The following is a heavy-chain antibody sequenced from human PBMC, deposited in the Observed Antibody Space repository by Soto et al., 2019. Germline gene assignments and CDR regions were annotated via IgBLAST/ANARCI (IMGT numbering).Heavy chain of an antibody. D-gene: IGHD6-13*01. CDR1: GGSISSYY. Sequence: SETLSLTCTVSGGSISSYYWSWIRQPPGKGLEWIGYIYYSGSTNYNPSLKSRVTISVDTSKNQFSLKLSSVTAADTAVYYCARQSSSWYYYYMDVWGKGTTVTVSS. J-gene: IGHJ6*03. V-gene: IGHV4-59*08. CDR3: ARQSSSWYYYYMDV. CDR2: IYYSGST.